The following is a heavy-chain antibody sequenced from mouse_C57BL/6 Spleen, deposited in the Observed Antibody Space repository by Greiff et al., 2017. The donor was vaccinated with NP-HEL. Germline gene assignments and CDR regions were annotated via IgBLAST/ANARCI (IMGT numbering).Heavy chain of an antibody. CDR2: IYPRSGNT. J-gene: IGHJ1*03. Sequence: QVQLQQSGAELARPGASVKLSCKASGYTFTSYGISWVKQRTGQGLEWIGEIYPRSGNTYYNEKFKGKATLIADKSSSTAYMELRSLTSEDSAVYFCAREGAYWYFDVWGTGTTVTVSS. V-gene: IGHV1-81*01. CDR3: AREGAYWYFDV. CDR1: GYTFTSYG.